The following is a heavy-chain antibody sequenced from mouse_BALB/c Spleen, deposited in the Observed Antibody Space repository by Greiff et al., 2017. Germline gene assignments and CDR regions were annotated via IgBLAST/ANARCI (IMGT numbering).Heavy chain of an antibody. CDR2: IYPGDGDT. V-gene: IGHV1-87*01. D-gene: IGHD2-9*01. J-gene: IGHJ4*01. Sequence: VQLQQSGAELARPGASVKLSCKASGYTFTSYWMQWVKQRPGQGLEWIGAIYPGDGDTRYTQKFKGKATLTADKSSSTAYMQLSSLASEDSAVYYCASFPYYGYDYYAMDYWGQGTSVTVSS. CDR3: ASFPYYGYDYYAMDY. CDR1: GYTFTSYW.